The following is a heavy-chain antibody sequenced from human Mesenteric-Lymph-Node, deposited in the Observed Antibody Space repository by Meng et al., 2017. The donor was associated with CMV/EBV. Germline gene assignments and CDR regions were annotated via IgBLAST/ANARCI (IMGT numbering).Heavy chain of an antibody. D-gene: IGHD2/OR15-2a*01. CDR3: ARNIAGDNKDS. V-gene: IGHV3-21*04. J-gene: IGHJ4*02. CDR1: TSIFSSYT. CDR2: ISTYSTYI. Sequence: GESLKISCAASTSIFSSYTMSWVRQVPGKGLEWVSSISTYSTYIYYADSVKGRFTISRDNSKNTLYLQMNSLRVEDTAVYYCARNIAGDNKDSWGQGTLVTVSS.